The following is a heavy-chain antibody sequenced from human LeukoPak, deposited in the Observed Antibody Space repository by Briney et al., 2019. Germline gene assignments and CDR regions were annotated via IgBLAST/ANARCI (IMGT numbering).Heavy chain of an antibody. V-gene: IGHV4-61*02. D-gene: IGHD4/OR15-4a*01. CDR1: GGSISSGSYY. CDR2: IYTSGST. Sequence: SETLSLTCTVSGGSISSGSYYWSWIRQPAGKGLEWIGRIYTSGSTNYNPSLKSRVTISVDTSKKQFSLKLSSVTAADTAVYYCARLTTVLTRGYYYYYMDVWGKGTTVTVSS. J-gene: IGHJ6*03. CDR3: ARLTTVLTRGYYYYYMDV.